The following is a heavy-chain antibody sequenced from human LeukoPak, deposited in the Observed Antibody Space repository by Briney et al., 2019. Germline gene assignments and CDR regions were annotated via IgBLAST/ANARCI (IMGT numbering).Heavy chain of an antibody. Sequence: PSETLSLTCTVSGGSISSGGYSWSWIRQPPGKGLEWIGEINHSGSTNYNPSLKSRVTISVDTSKNQFSLKLSSVTAADTAVYYCAIYSSSDPLYYYYGMDVWGQGTTVTVSS. CDR3: AIYSSSDPLYYYYGMDV. D-gene: IGHD6-6*01. J-gene: IGHJ6*02. V-gene: IGHV4-39*07. CDR1: GGSISSGGYS. CDR2: INHSGST.